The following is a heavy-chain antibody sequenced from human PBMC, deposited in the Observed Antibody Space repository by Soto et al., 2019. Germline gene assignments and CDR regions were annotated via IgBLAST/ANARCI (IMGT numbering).Heavy chain of an antibody. CDR1: GGSISSGDYY. J-gene: IGHJ4*02. D-gene: IGHD1-26*01. Sequence: QVQLQESGPGLVKPSQTLSLTCTVSGGSISSGDYYWSWIRQPPGKGLEWIGYIYYSGSTYYNPSEESRVTISVDPSKVQCSLKLSSVTAADTAVYYCAREGRVVGAANFDYWGQGTLVTVSS. CDR3: AREGRVVGAANFDY. CDR2: IYYSGST. V-gene: IGHV4-30-4*01.